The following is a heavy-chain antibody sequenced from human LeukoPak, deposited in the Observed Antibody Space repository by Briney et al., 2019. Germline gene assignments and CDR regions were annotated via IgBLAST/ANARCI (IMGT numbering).Heavy chain of an antibody. CDR1: GGSISSGGYY. J-gene: IGHJ5*02. D-gene: IGHD6-6*01. CDR3: ARRLGSSSSYNWFDP. V-gene: IGHV4-31*03. CDR2: IYYSGCT. Sequence: SETLSLTCTVSGGSISSGGYYWSWIRQHPGKGLEWIGYIYYSGCTYYNPSLKSRVTISVDTSKNQFSLKLSSVTAADTAVYYCARRLGSSSSYNWFDPWGQGTLVTVSS.